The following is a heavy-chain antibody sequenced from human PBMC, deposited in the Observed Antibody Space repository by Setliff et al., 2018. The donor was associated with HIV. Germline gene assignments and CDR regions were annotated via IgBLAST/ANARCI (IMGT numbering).Heavy chain of an antibody. D-gene: IGHD3-22*01. Sequence: SVKVSCKTSGGTFNTYPIAWVRQAPGQGLEWMGGIAPNLRMPNYIQKFKGRLTITADESTSTVYMELTNLRSEDTAMYYCVRVGPWYYARSGYLASWDYWGQGTLVTVSS. CDR2: IAPNLRMP. CDR1: GGTFNTYP. V-gene: IGHV1-69*10. J-gene: IGHJ4*02. CDR3: VRVGPWYYARSGYLASWDY.